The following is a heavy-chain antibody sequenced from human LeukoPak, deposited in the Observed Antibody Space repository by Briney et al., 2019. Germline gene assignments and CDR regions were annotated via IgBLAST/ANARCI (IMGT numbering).Heavy chain of an antibody. Sequence: PSETLSLTCTVSGGSISSSSYYWGWIRQPPGKGLEWIGSIYYSGSTYYNPSLKSRVTISVDTSKNQFSLKLSSVTAADTAVYYCARNPGELDYWGQGTLVTVSS. CDR3: ARNPGELDY. D-gene: IGHD3-16*01. CDR1: GGSISSSSYY. CDR2: IYYSGST. V-gene: IGHV4-39*07. J-gene: IGHJ4*02.